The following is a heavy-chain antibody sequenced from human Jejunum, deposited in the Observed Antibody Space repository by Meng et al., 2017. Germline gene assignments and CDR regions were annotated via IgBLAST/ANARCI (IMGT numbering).Heavy chain of an antibody. CDR2: IQPDSGVT. Sequence: VQLLRSGAGVKKPSASVKVSCTASGYTSTDSYIYSVRQSPGQGLDWMGRIQPDSGVTSFAQKFRGRLTLTRDTSINTAYMDLSTLTSDDTAVYYCARVEAPEDDYWCKGTLVTVSS. V-gene: IGHV1-2*06. J-gene: IGHJ4*02. CDR1: GYTSTDSY. CDR3: ARVEAPEDDY.